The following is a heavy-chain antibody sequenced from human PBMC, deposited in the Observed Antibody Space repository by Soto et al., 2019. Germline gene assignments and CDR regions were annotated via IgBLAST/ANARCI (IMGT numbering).Heavy chain of an antibody. J-gene: IGHJ5*02. Sequence: QVQLQQWGAGLLKPSETLSLTCAVYGGSFSGYYWSWIRQPPGKGLEWIGEINHSGSTNYNPSLKSRVTISVDTSKNQFSLKLSSVTAADTAVHYCARRSAAGPWGQGTLVTVSS. V-gene: IGHV4-34*01. CDR3: ARRSAAGP. D-gene: IGHD6-25*01. CDR1: GGSFSGYY. CDR2: INHSGST.